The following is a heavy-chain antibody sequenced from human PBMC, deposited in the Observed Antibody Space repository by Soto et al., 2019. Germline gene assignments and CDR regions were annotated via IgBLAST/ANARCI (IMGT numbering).Heavy chain of an antibody. Sequence: QVQLQESGPGLVKPSQTLSLTCSVSGDSIISGDYYWSWIRQQPGKGLEWIGYIQYSGSTHHNPSLKSRVSTSVDTSKNQFSLKLYSVTAADTAVYYCARDHSNGWYNWFDPLGQGTLVTVSS. CDR2: IQYSGST. V-gene: IGHV4-31*03. D-gene: IGHD6-19*01. CDR3: ARDHSNGWYNWFDP. CDR1: GDSIISGDYY. J-gene: IGHJ5*02.